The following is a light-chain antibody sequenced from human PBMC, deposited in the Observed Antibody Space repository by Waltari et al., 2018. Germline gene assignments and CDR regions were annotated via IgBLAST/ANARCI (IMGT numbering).Light chain of an antibody. CDR2: RAS. V-gene: IGKV1-5*03. CDR3: QQYNISPLT. CDR1: QSISTW. J-gene: IGKJ1*01. Sequence: DIQMTQSPSTLSASVGERVTITCRASQSISTWLAWYQQKPGEAPKLLIYRASSLQSGVPSSFSGSGSGTEFTLTIISLQPDDFATYYCQQYNISPLTFGQGTKVEIK.